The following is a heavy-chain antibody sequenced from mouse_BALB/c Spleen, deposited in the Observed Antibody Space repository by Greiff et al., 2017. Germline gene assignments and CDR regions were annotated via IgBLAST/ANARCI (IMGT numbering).Heavy chain of an antibody. CDR3: ARHADGAY. CDR2: ISSGGSYT. J-gene: IGHJ3*01. CDR1: GFTFSSYA. Sequence: EVHLVESGGGLVKPGGSLKLSCAASGFTFSSYAMSWVRQTPEKRLEWVATISSGGSYTYYPDSVKGRFTISRDNAKNTLYLQMSSLRSEDTAMYYCARHADGAYWGQGTLVTVSA. V-gene: IGHV5-9-3*01.